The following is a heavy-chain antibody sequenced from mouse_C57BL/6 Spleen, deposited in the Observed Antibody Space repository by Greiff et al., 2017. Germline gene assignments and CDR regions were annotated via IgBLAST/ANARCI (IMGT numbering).Heavy chain of an antibody. CDR2: INPNNGGT. V-gene: IGHV1-22*01. CDR3: ARDYGSSQGCYFDY. CDR1: GYTFTDYN. D-gene: IGHD1-1*01. J-gene: IGHJ2*01. Sequence: EVKLQESGPELVKPGASVKMSCKASGYTFTDYNMHWVKQSHGKSLEWIGYINPNNGGTSYNQKFKGKATLTVNKSSSTAYMELRSLTSEDSAVYYCARDYGSSQGCYFDYWGQGTTLTVSS.